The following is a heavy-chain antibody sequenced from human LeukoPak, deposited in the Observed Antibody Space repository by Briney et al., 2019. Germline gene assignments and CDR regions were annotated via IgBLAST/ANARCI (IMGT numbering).Heavy chain of an antibody. CDR1: GGTFSSYA. V-gene: IGHV1-69*04. CDR2: IIPILGIA. D-gene: IGHD3-10*01. Sequence: ASVKVSCKASGGTFSSYAISWVRQAPGQGLEWMGRIIPILGIANYAQKFQGRVTITADKSTSTAYMELSSLRSEDTAVYYCARENYYGSGRKLSYYYGMDVWGQGTTVTVSS. CDR3: ARENYYGSGRKLSYYYGMDV. J-gene: IGHJ6*02.